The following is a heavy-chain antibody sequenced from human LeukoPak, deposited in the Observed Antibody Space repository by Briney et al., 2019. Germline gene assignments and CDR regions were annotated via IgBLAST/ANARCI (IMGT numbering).Heavy chain of an antibody. CDR3: ARDLPSGYSSTWYGSWLDY. Sequence: PGGFLRLSCAVSGFTFSSYAMHWVRQAPGKGLEWVAVISYDGSNKYYADSVKGRFTISRDNSKNTLYLQMNSLRAEDTAVYYCARDLPSGYSSTWYGSWLDYWGQGTLVTVSS. D-gene: IGHD6-13*01. J-gene: IGHJ4*02. V-gene: IGHV3-30-3*01. CDR2: ISYDGSNK. CDR1: GFTFSSYA.